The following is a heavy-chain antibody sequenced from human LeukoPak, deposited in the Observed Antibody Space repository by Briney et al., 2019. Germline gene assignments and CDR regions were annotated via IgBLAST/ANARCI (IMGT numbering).Heavy chain of an antibody. J-gene: IGHJ4*02. CDR2: INHSGST. CDR3: APLIAAADMEGY. D-gene: IGHD6-13*01. Sequence: SETLSLTCAVYGGSFSGYYWSWIRQPPGKGLEWIGEINHSGSTNCNPSLKSRVTISVDTSKNQFSLKLSSVTAADTAVYYCAPLIAAADMEGYWGQGTLVTVSS. CDR1: GGSFSGYY. V-gene: IGHV4-34*01.